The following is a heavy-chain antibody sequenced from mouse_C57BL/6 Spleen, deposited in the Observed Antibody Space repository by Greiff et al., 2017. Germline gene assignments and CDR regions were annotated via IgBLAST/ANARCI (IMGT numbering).Heavy chain of an antibody. CDR2: ISYDGSN. CDR1: GYSITSGYY. J-gene: IGHJ2*01. Sequence: EVKLQESGPGLVKPSQSLSLTCSVTGYSITSGYYWNWIRQFPGNKLEWMGYISYDGSNNYNPSLKNRISITRDTSKNQFFLKLNSVTTEDTATYYCASLYDGYYKFDYWGQGTTLTVSS. CDR3: ASLYDGYYKFDY. V-gene: IGHV3-6*01. D-gene: IGHD2-3*01.